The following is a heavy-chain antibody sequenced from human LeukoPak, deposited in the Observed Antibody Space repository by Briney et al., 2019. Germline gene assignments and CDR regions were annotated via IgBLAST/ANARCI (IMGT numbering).Heavy chain of an antibody. Sequence: GGSLRLSCAASGFTFSDYYMSWIRQAPGKGLEWVSYISSSGSTIYYADSVKGRFTISRDNSKNTLYLQMNSLRAEDTAVYYCARELPYYYGSGSLGYWGQGTLVTVSS. CDR3: ARELPYYYGSGSLGY. V-gene: IGHV3-11*04. CDR2: ISSSGSTI. CDR1: GFTFSDYY. D-gene: IGHD3-10*01. J-gene: IGHJ4*02.